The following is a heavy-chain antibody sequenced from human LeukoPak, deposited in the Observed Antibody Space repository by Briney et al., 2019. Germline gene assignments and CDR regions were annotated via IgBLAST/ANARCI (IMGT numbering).Heavy chain of an antibody. CDR1: GYTFTSYY. V-gene: IGHV1-46*01. J-gene: IGHJ4*02. D-gene: IGHD3-10*01. Sequence: ASVTVSCKASGYTFTSYYMHWVRQAPGQGLEWMGIISPSGGSTTHAQKFRGRLTMTRDMSTSTVYMELSSLRSEDTAVYYCARGRGSGTYYLDYWGQGTLVTVSS. CDR2: ISPSGGST. CDR3: ARGRGSGTYYLDY.